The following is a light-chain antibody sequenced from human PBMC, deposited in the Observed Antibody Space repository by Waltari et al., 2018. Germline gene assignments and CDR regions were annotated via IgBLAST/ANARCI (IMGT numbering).Light chain of an antibody. Sequence: IVLTQSPATLSVSPGDCATVSRRASQSVNINLAWYQQRPGQAPRLLIFGASTRATDIPARFSGSGSGTEFTLTLSNLQSDDIAVYYCQEYNDWPNSLTFGGGTRVELK. CDR3: QEYNDWPNSLT. CDR1: QSVNIN. CDR2: GAS. J-gene: IGKJ4*01. V-gene: IGKV3-15*01.